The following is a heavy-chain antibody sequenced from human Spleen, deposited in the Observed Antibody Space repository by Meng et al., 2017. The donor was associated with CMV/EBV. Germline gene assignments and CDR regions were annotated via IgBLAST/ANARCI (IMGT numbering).Heavy chain of an antibody. CDR1: GSTVGINY. CDR2: IYPNGNT. CDR3: AKSKTPLRFLEWFQNPSDY. J-gene: IGHJ4*02. D-gene: IGHD3-3*01. Sequence: GGSLRLSCAASGSTVGINYMTWVPQAPGKELEWVSGIYPNGNTYYADSVKGRFTISRETSKNTLYMQMNSLRAEDTAVYYCAKSKTPLRFLEWFQNPSDYWGQGTLVTVSS. V-gene: IGHV3-53*01.